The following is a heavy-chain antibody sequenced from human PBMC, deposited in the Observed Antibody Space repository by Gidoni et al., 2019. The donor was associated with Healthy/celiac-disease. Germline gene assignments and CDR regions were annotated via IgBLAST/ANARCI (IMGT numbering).Heavy chain of an antibody. Sequence: QLQLQESGPGLVKPSETLSLTGTVSGGSISSSSYYWGWIRKPPGKGLEWIGSIYYSGSTYYNPSLKSRVTISVDTSKNQFSLKLSSVTAADTAVYYCARPSPTTVTTPYYYYYMDVWGKGTTSPSP. CDR3: ARPSPTTVTTPYYYYYMDV. CDR1: GGSISSSSYY. D-gene: IGHD4-17*01. CDR2: IYYSGST. J-gene: IGHJ6*03. V-gene: IGHV4-39*01.